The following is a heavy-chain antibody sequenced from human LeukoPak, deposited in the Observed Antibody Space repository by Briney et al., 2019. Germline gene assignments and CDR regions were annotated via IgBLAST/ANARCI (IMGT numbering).Heavy chain of an antibody. D-gene: IGHD4-17*01. Sequence: SETLSLTCAAYGVSFSDYYWSWIRQPPGKGLEWIGEINHSGSTNYNPSLKSRATISVDTSKNQFSLILSSVTAADTAIYYCARAGGPLYGDYPGYWGRGTLVTVSS. CDR3: ARAGGPLYGDYPGY. CDR2: INHSGST. J-gene: IGHJ4*02. V-gene: IGHV4-34*01. CDR1: GVSFSDYY.